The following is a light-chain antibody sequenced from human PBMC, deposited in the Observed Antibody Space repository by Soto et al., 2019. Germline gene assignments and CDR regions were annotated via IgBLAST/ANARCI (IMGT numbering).Light chain of an antibody. CDR3: SSYTSSSVV. J-gene: IGLJ2*01. V-gene: IGLV2-14*01. CDR1: SIDVGGYNY. CDR2: DVS. Sequence: QSVLTQPASVSGSPGQSITISCTGTSIDVGGYNYVSWYQQHPGKAPKLMIYDVSNRPSGVSNRFSGSKSGNTASLTISGLQAEDEADYYCSSYTSSSVVFGGGTKVTV.